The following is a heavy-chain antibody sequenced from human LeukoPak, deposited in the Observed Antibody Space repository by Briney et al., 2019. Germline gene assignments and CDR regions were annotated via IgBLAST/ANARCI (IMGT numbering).Heavy chain of an antibody. D-gene: IGHD3-3*01. Sequence: GGSLRLSCAASGFTFSSYSMNWVRQAPGKGLEWVSSISSSSSYIYYADSVKGRLTISRDNAKNSLYLQMNSLRAEDTAVYYCARGDYDFWSGDIDYWGQGTLITVSS. V-gene: IGHV3-21*01. J-gene: IGHJ4*02. CDR3: ARGDYDFWSGDIDY. CDR1: GFTFSSYS. CDR2: ISSSSSYI.